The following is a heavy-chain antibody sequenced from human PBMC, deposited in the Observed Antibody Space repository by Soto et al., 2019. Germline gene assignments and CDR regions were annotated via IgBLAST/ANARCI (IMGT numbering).Heavy chain of an antibody. J-gene: IGHJ4*02. Sequence: EVQLLESGGGLVQPGGSLRLSCAASGFTFSSYAMSWVRQAPGKGLEWVSGISGRGGSTYYADSVKGRFTISRDNAKNALYLQMNSRRAEDTAVYYCAKDGVLWFGESYFDYWGQGTLVTVSS. V-gene: IGHV3-23*01. D-gene: IGHD3-10*01. CDR1: GFTFSSYA. CDR2: ISGRGGST. CDR3: AKDGVLWFGESYFDY.